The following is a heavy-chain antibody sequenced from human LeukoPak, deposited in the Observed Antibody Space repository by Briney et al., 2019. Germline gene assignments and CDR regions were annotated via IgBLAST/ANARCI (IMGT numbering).Heavy chain of an antibody. CDR3: AKDRHAPGRYCSTTTCFPFDL. V-gene: IGHV3-30*04. D-gene: IGHD2-2*01. Sequence: QPGRSLRLSCAASGFTFSSYAMHWVRQAPGKGLEWVAVISYDGSNKYYADSVKGRFTISRDNSKKTLYLQMNSLRAEDTAVYYCAKDRHAPGRYCSTTTCFPFDLWGQGTLVTVSS. CDR1: GFTFSSYA. J-gene: IGHJ5*02. CDR2: ISYDGSNK.